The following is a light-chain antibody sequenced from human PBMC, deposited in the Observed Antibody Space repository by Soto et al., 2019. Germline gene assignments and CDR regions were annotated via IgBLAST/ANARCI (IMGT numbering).Light chain of an antibody. CDR1: SSDVAGYNY. Sequence: QSVLTQPASVSGSPGQSITISCTGTSSDVAGYNYVSWYVSWYQHHPGKAPKLMIYDVSNRPSGVSNRFSGSKSGNTASLTISGLQAEDEADYYCSSYTSSSTPVVFGGGTQLTVL. CDR2: DVS. J-gene: IGLJ2*01. V-gene: IGLV2-14*03. CDR3: SSYTSSSTPVV.